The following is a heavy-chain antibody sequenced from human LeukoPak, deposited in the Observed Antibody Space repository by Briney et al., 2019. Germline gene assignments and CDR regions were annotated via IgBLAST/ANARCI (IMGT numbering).Heavy chain of an antibody. V-gene: IGHV3-53*01. J-gene: IGHJ4*02. Sequence: GGSLILSCAASGFTVSINYMSWVRQAPGKGLEWVSVIYSGGNTYYADSVKGQFTISRDNSKNTVYLQMNSLRAEDTAVYYCARGETSSYDYWGQGTLVTVSS. CDR1: GFTVSINY. CDR2: IYSGGNT. CDR3: ARGETSSYDY. D-gene: IGHD2-2*01.